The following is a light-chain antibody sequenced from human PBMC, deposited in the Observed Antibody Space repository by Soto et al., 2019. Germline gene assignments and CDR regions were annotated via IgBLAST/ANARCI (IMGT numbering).Light chain of an antibody. J-gene: IGLJ2*01. CDR1: SSNIGNNYNY. V-gene: IGLV1-51*01. CDR3: GTWDSSLSAGV. Sequence: QSVLTQPPSVSAAPGQKVTISCSGSSSNIGNNYNYVSWYQQLPGTAPKLLIYDNNKRPSGIPDRFSSSKSGTSATLGITGLQTGDEADYYCGTWDSSLSAGVFGGGTKLTVL. CDR2: DNN.